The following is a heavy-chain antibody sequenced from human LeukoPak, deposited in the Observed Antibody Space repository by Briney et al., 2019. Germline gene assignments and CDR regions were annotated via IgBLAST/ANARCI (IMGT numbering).Heavy chain of an antibody. CDR3: ARTGVVVPAAKADAFDI. CDR2: INPSGGST. Sequence: ASVKVSCKASGYTFTSYYMHWVRQAPGQGLEWMGIINPSGGSTSCAQKFQGRVTMTRDMSTSTVYMELSSLRSEDTAVYYCARTGVVVPAAKADAFDIWGQGTMVTVSS. J-gene: IGHJ3*02. D-gene: IGHD2-2*01. V-gene: IGHV1-46*01. CDR1: GYTFTSYY.